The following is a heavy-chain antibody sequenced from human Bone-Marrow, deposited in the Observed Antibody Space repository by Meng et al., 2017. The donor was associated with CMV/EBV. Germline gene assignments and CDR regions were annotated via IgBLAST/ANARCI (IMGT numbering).Heavy chain of an antibody. J-gene: IGHJ6*02. CDR1: GFTFSSYS. Sequence: GRSLRLSCAASGFTFSSYSMNWVRQAPGKGLEWVSSISSSSSYIYYADSVKSLFTISRDNAKNSLYLQIKSLRADDTAVYYCVRGGDFWSGYWWGEVDYYYYYGMDVWGQGTTVTVSS. CDR2: ISSSSSYI. V-gene: IGHV3-21*01. D-gene: IGHD3-3*01. CDR3: VRGGDFWSGYWWGEVDYYYYYGMDV.